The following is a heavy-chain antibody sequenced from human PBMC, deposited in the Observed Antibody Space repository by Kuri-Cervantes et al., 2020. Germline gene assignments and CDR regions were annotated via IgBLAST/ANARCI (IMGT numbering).Heavy chain of an antibody. CDR1: GFIFSSSA. D-gene: IGHD3-10*01. CDR2: ISGSGGST. Sequence: GESLKISCTASGFIFSSSAMSWVRQAPGKGLEWVSAISGSGGSTYYADSVKGRFTISRDNSKNTLYLQMNSLRAEDTAVYYCAKDRTMLRDMDVWGQGTTVTVSS. V-gene: IGHV3-23*01. CDR3: AKDRTMLRDMDV. J-gene: IGHJ6*02.